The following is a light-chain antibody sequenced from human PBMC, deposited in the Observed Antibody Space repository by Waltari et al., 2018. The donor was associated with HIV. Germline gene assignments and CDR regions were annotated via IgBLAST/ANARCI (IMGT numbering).Light chain of an antibody. V-gene: IGLV3-21*04. CDR1: HIGRKS. J-gene: IGLJ1*01. CDR3: QVWDSSSDTYV. Sequence: SYVLTQPPSVSVAPGTTARITCGGNHIGRKSVHWYQQKPGQAPVLVIYYDSDRPSGIPERFSGSNSGNTATLTISRVEAGDEVDYYCQVWDSSSDTYVFGTGTKVTVL. CDR2: YDS.